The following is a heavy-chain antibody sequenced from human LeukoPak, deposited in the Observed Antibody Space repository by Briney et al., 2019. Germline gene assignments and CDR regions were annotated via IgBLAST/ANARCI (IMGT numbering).Heavy chain of an antibody. CDR2: ISGSGGST. V-gene: IGHV3-23*01. CDR1: GFTFSSYA. Sequence: PGGSLRLSCAASGFTFSSYAMSWVRQAPGKGLEGVSAISGSGGSTYYADSVKGRLTISRDNSKNTLYLQMNSLSAGDTAVYYCAKGSDGASDYWGQGTLVTVSS. CDR3: AKGSDGASDY. D-gene: IGHD3-16*01. J-gene: IGHJ4*02.